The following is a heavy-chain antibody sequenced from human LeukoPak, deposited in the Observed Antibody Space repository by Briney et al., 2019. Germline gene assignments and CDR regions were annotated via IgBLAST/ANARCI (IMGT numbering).Heavy chain of an antibody. D-gene: IGHD1-26*01. Sequence: SETLSLTCTVSGGSISSSSYYWGWIRQPPGKGLEWIGSIYYSGSTYYNPSLKSRVTISVDTSKNQFSLKLSSVTAADTAVYYCASGWSGSYYPGHAFDIWGQGTMVTVSS. CDR1: GGSISSSSYY. CDR3: ASGWSGSYYPGHAFDI. CDR2: IYYSGST. V-gene: IGHV4-39*07. J-gene: IGHJ3*02.